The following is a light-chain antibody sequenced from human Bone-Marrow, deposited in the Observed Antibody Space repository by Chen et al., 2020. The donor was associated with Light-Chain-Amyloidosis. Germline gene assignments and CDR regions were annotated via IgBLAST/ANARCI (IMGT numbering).Light chain of an antibody. J-gene: IGLJ2*01. CDR1: DLPTKY. V-gene: IGLV3-25*03. CDR3: QSADSSGTYEVI. CDR2: SDT. Sequence: SQELTQPTSVLVSPGQTARFTCSGDDLPTKYAYWYQQKPGQAPVLVIHSDTERPSGISERFSGSSSGTTATLTISGVQAEDEANYHCQSADSSGTYEVIFGGGTKLTVL.